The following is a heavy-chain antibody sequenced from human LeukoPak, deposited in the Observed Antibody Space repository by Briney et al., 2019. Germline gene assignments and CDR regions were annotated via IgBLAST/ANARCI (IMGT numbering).Heavy chain of an antibody. D-gene: IGHD3-22*01. V-gene: IGHV3-9*01. J-gene: IGHJ4*02. Sequence: GGSLRLSCAASGFNFDDYGMHWVRQAPGKGLEWVSGISWNSGSIAYADSVQGRFIISRDNAKNSLYLQMNSLRAEDTALYYCAKDTYDSSGSRLYYFDYWGQGTLVTVSS. CDR1: GFNFDDYG. CDR3: AKDTYDSSGSRLYYFDY. CDR2: ISWNSGSI.